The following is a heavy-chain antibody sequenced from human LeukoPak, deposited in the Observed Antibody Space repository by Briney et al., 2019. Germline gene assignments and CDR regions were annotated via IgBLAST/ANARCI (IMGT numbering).Heavy chain of an antibody. CDR1: GVSISNYY. CDR3: ARGLIRGACDI. D-gene: IGHD3-16*01. CDR2: HSYSGGA. V-gene: IGHV4-59*01. J-gene: IGHJ3*02. Sequence: SETLPLTCTVSGVSISNYYWNYFRQSPGKGLEWIGYHSYSGGANYNPSLESRVTISLDTSKNRFSLSLSSVTAADTAVYYCARGLIRGACDIWGHGTMVTVSS.